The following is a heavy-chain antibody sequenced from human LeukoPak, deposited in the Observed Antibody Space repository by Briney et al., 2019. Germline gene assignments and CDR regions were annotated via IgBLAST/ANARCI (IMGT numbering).Heavy chain of an antibody. D-gene: IGHD3-22*01. CDR2: ISYDGSNK. Sequence: GGSLRLSCAASGFTFSSYGMHWVRQAPGKGLEWVAVISYDGSNKYYADSVKGRFTISRDNSKNTLYLQMNSLRGEDTAVYYCAKDLYYDSSGPTLPDYWGQGTLVTVSS. J-gene: IGHJ4*02. V-gene: IGHV3-30*18. CDR1: GFTFSSYG. CDR3: AKDLYYDSSGPTLPDY.